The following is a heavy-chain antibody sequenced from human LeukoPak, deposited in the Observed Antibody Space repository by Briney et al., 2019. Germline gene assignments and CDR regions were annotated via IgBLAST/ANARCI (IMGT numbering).Heavy chain of an antibody. J-gene: IGHJ5*02. D-gene: IGHD4-17*01. CDR2: XXXSGST. CDR3: ARGRSDYGDGRREWWFDP. Sequence: SETLSLTCAVYGWSFSGYYWSWIRQPPGKGLXXIXXXXXSGSTNYNPSLKSRVTISVDTSKNQFSLMRSCVTAADTAVYYCARGRSDYGDGRREWWFDPWGQGTLVTVSS. V-gene: IGHV4-34*01. CDR1: GWSFSGYY.